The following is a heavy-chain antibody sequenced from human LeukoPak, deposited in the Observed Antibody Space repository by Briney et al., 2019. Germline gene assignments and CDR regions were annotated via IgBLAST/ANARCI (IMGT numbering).Heavy chain of an antibody. D-gene: IGHD4-17*01. J-gene: IGHJ4*02. CDR2: ISSSGSTI. V-gene: IGHV3-48*03. CDR1: GFTFSSYE. CDR3: ARARTTGDY. Sequence: GGSLRLSCAASGFTFSSYEMNWVRQAPGKGLEWVSYISSSGSTIYYADSVEGRFTISRDNAKNSLYLQMNSLRAEDTAVYYCARARTTGDYWGQGTLVTVSS.